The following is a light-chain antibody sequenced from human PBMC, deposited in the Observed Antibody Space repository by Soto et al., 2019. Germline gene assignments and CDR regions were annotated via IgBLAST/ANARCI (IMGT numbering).Light chain of an antibody. Sequence: EIVLTQSLATLSLSPGERATLSCRASQSVCSYLAWYQQKPGQAPRLLIYDASNGATGISARFSRSGSGTDLALTISSPEPEHFAVYYCQQRSNWPGTFGQGNKVEIK. J-gene: IGKJ1*01. CDR1: QSVCSY. CDR3: QQRSNWPGT. CDR2: DAS. V-gene: IGKV3-11*01.